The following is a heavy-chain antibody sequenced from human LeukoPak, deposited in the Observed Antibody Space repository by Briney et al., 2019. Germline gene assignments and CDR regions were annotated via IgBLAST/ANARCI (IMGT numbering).Heavy chain of an antibody. Sequence: ASVKVSCKASGYSFTNYGITWVRQAPGQGLEWMGWISGYNGNTDYTQRLHGRVTMTTDTSTSTAYMELNSLTSDDTAVYYCARESGSGVVDWGQGTLVTVSS. D-gene: IGHD3-10*01. V-gene: IGHV1-18*01. CDR1: GYSFTNYG. J-gene: IGHJ4*02. CDR3: ARESGSGVVD. CDR2: ISGYNGNT.